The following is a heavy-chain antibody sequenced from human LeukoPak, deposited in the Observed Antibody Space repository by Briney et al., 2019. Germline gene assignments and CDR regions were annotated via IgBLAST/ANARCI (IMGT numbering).Heavy chain of an antibody. J-gene: IGHJ6*03. CDR3: ARRLDRYYYYYMDV. V-gene: IGHV1-18*01. CDR1: GYTFASYG. D-gene: IGHD3-9*01. Sequence: GASVKVSCKASGYTFASYGISWVRQAPGQGLEWMGWISAYNGNTNYAQKLQGRVTMTTDTSTSTAYMELRSLRSDDTAVYYCARRLDRYYYYYMDVWGKGTTVTISS. CDR2: ISAYNGNT.